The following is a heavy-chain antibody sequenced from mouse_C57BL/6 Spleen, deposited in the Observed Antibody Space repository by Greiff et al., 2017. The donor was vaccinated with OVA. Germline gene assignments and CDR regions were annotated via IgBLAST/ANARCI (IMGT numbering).Heavy chain of an antibody. CDR2: IYPGDGDT. D-gene: IGHD2-4*01. J-gene: IGHJ3*01. CDR3: AREGNYGGFAY. CDR1: GYAFSSSW. V-gene: IGHV1-82*01. Sequence: VQLQQSGPELVKPGASVKISCKASGYAFSSSWMNWVKQRPGKGLEWIGRIYPGDGDTNYNGKFKGKATLTADKSSSTAYMQLSSLTSEDSAVYFCAREGNYGGFAYWGQGTLVTVSA.